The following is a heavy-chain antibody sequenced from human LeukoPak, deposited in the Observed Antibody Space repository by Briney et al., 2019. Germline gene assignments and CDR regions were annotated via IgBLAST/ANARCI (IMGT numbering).Heavy chain of an antibody. J-gene: IGHJ4*02. Sequence: GGSLRLSSAASGFTFSTYAMSWVRQAPGKGLEWVSGISGSGGSTYYADSVKGRFTISRDNSKNTLYLQMNSLRAEDTAVYYCAKDLSCSSASCRPDYWGQGTLVTVSS. CDR2: ISGSGGST. V-gene: IGHV3-23*01. D-gene: IGHD2-2*01. CDR3: AKDLSCSSASCRPDY. CDR1: GFTFSTYA.